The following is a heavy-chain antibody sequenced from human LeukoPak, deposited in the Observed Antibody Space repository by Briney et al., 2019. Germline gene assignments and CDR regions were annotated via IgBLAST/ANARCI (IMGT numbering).Heavy chain of an antibody. CDR2: ISNSGGT. V-gene: IGHV1-2*02. CDR3: AREGRLSGTYYGGGWFDP. CDR1: GYTFTGHY. Sequence: GASVKVSCKTSGYTFTGHYMHWVRQVPGQGLEWMGWISNSGGTNYAQKFQGRVTMTRDTSISTAYMELSWLRSDDTALYSCAREGRLSGTYYGGGWFDPWGQGTLVIVSS. J-gene: IGHJ5*02. D-gene: IGHD4-23*01.